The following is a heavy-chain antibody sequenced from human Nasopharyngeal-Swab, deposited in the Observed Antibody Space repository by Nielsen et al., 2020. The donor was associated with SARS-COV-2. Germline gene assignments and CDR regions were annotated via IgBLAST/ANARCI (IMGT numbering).Heavy chain of an antibody. CDR1: GASINSRDYY. Sequence: SETLSLTCTVSGASINSRDYYWSWIRQPPGKGLEWIGYIYYSGSTYYDPSLKSRVTISMDTSKNHSSLNMTSVSAADTAVYYCARDTNYGGESLSGTFDIWGQGTMVTVSS. CDR3: ARDTNYGGESLSGTFDI. CDR2: IYYSGST. D-gene: IGHD4-23*01. J-gene: IGHJ3*02. V-gene: IGHV4-30-4*01.